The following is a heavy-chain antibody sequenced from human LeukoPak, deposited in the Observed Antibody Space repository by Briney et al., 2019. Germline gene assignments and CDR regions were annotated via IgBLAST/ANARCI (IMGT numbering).Heavy chain of an antibody. J-gene: IGHJ3*02. V-gene: IGHV1-2*02. CDR2: INPNSGGT. Sequence: ASVKVSCKASGYTFTGYYMHWVRQAPGQGLEWMGWINPNSGGTNYAQKFQGRVTMTEDTSTDTAYMELSSLRSEDTAVYYCATAYRIAAAGRALDAFDIWGQGTMVTVSS. D-gene: IGHD6-13*01. CDR3: ATAYRIAAAGRALDAFDI. CDR1: GYTFTGYY.